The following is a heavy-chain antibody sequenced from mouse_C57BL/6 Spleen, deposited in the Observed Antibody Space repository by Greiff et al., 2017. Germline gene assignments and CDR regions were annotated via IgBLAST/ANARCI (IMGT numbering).Heavy chain of an antibody. CDR3: ARKDYYGSWDY. Sequence: EVKVVESGPELVKPGASVKMSCKASGYTFTDYNMHWVKQSHGKSLEWIGYINPNNGGTSYNQKFKGKATLTVNKSSSTAYMELRSLTSEDSAVYYCARKDYYGSWDYWGQGTTLTVSS. D-gene: IGHD1-1*01. CDR1: GYTFTDYN. J-gene: IGHJ2*01. CDR2: INPNNGGT. V-gene: IGHV1-22*01.